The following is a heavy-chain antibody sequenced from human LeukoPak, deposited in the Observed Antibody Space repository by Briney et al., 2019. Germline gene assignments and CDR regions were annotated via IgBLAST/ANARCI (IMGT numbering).Heavy chain of an antibody. J-gene: IGHJ6*02. Sequence: ASVKVSCKASGYTFTSYYMHWVRQAPGQGLEWMGIINPSGGSTSYAQKFQGRFTMTRDTSTSTVYMELSSLRSEDTAVYYCARADISSGYLLYYYYGMDVWGQGTTVTVSS. CDR3: ARADISSGYLLYYYYGMDV. CDR1: GYTFTSYY. V-gene: IGHV1-46*01. D-gene: IGHD3-22*01. CDR2: INPSGGST.